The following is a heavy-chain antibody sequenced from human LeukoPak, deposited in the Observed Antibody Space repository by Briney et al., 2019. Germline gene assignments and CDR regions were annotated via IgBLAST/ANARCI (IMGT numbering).Heavy chain of an antibody. CDR2: INHSGST. D-gene: IGHD6-19*01. Sequence: PSETLSLTCAVYGGSFSGYYWSWIRQPPGKGLEWIGEINHSGSTNYNPSLKSRVTISVDTSKNQFSLKLSSVTAADTAVYYCARGRSSDWYGYWGQGTLVTVSS. CDR1: GGSFSGYY. V-gene: IGHV4-34*01. J-gene: IGHJ4*02. CDR3: ARGRSSDWYGY.